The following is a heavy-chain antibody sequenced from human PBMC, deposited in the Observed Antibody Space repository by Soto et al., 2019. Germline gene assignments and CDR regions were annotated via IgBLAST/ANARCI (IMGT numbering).Heavy chain of an antibody. CDR2: IIPIFGTA. D-gene: IGHD6-13*01. CDR1: RGTSYSYD. V-gene: IGHV1-69*01. J-gene: IGHJ6*02. CDR3: ARDGGIAAAGYYYYYGMDV. Sequence: ASRGTSYSYDISLVRQAPGQGLEWMGGIIPIFGTANYAQKFEGRVTITADESTSTAYMELSSLRSEDTAVYYCARDGGIAAAGYYYYYGMDVWGQGTTVTVS.